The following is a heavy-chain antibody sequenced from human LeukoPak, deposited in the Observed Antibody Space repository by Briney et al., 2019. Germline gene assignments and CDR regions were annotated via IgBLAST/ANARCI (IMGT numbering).Heavy chain of an antibody. J-gene: IGHJ5*02. V-gene: IGHV1-24*01. CDR1: GYTLTELS. Sequence: ASVTVSFKVSGYTLTELSMHWVRQAPGKGLERMGGFDPEDGETIYAQKFRGRVTMTEDTSTDTAYMELSSLRSEDTAVYYCATDTGYYGSGRWFDPWGQGTLVTVSS. CDR2: FDPEDGET. D-gene: IGHD3-10*01. CDR3: ATDTGYYGSGRWFDP.